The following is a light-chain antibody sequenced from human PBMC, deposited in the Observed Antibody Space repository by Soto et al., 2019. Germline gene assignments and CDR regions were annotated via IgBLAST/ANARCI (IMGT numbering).Light chain of an antibody. CDR3: QQSYSAPLT. CDR2: AAS. V-gene: IGKV1-39*01. Sequence: EIQMTQSPSSLSSSVGDRVTITFRARQGISSYFNWYQQKPGKSPKILIYAASSLQGGGPSRFSGSGSVTDFTRTISSMQPEDFASYYGQQSYSAPLTFGGGTKVDIK. J-gene: IGKJ4*01. CDR1: QGISSY.